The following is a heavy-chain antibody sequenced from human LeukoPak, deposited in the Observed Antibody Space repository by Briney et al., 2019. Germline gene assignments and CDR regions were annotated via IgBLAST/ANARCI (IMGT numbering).Heavy chain of an antibody. CDR2: IIPIFGTA. CDR3: ARDAGIAARSRSTIGYHDY. CDR1: GGTFSSYA. J-gene: IGHJ4*02. V-gene: IGHV1-69*13. Sequence: GASVKVSCKASGGTFSSYAISWVRQAPGQGLEWMGGIIPIFGTANYAQKFQGRVTITADESTSTAYMELSSLRSEDTAVYYCARDAGIAARSRSTIGYHDYWGQGTLVTVSS. D-gene: IGHD6-6*01.